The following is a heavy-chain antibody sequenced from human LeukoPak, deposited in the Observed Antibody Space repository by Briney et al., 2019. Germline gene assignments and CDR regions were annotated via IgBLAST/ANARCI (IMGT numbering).Heavy chain of an antibody. D-gene: IGHD6-13*01. J-gene: IGHJ6*04. CDR3: ARDAYSSSHLDY. Sequence: ETLSLTCAVYGGSFSSYYWSWIRQPPGKGLEWIGYVHYSGSTSYNPSLKSRVTISVDTSKNQFSLKLSSVTAADTAVYYCARDAYSSSHLDYWGKGTTVTVSS. CDR1: GGSFSSYY. V-gene: IGHV4-59*01. CDR2: VHYSGST.